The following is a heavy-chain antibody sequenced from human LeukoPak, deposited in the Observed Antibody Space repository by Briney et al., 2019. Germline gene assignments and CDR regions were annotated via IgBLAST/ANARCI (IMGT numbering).Heavy chain of an antibody. Sequence: ASVKVSCKASGYTFTNFGISWVRQAPGQGLEWMGWISAYNGNTKYAQNLQGRVTMTTDKSTSTAYMDLRSLRSDDTAVYYCVGEAGDYYLDNWGQGTLVTVSS. D-gene: IGHD4-17*01. V-gene: IGHV1-18*01. CDR1: GYTFTNFG. CDR3: VGEAGDYYLDN. J-gene: IGHJ4*02. CDR2: ISAYNGNT.